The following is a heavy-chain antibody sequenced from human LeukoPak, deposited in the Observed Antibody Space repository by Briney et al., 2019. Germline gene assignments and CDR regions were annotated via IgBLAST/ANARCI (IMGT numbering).Heavy chain of an antibody. J-gene: IGHJ4*02. CDR1: GYTFTSYY. CDR2: INPSGGTT. CDR3: AREAGDYGFDF. D-gene: IGHD4-17*01. V-gene: IGHV1-46*01. Sequence: ASVKVSCKASGYTFTSYYIHWVRQAPGRGLEWMGIINPSGGTTSYAQKFQGRVTVTSDTSTSTVNMDLSSLRSEDTAVYYCAREAGDYGFDFWGQGTLVTVSS.